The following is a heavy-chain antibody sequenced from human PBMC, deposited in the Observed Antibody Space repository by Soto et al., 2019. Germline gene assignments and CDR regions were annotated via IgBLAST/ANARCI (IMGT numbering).Heavy chain of an antibody. CDR1: GGSISSSNW. J-gene: IGHJ4*02. D-gene: IGHD3-10*01. V-gene: IGHV4-4*02. Sequence: QVQLQESGPGLVKPSGTLSLTCAVSGGSISSSNWWSWVRQPPGKGLEWIGKIYHSGSTNYNPSPSSRGTISVDTSTNQFSLKLRSVTAADTAVYYCARVYMVRGTIIRYFDYWGQGTLVTVSS. CDR3: ARVYMVRGTIIRYFDY. CDR2: IYHSGST.